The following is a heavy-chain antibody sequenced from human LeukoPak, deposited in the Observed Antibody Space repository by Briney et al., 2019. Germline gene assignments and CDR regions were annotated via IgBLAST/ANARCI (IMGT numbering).Heavy chain of an antibody. CDR2: IYYSGST. J-gene: IGHJ4*02. D-gene: IGHD3-22*01. CDR3: ARLLGSPANYYDSSGYYYAFDY. Sequence: SETLSLTCTVSGGSISSSSYYWGWIRQPPGKGLEWIGSIYYSGSTYYNPSLKSRVTISVDTSKNQFSLKLSSVTAADTAVYYCARLLGSPANYYDSSGYYYAFDYWGQGTLVTVSS. CDR1: GGSISSSSYY. V-gene: IGHV4-39*01.